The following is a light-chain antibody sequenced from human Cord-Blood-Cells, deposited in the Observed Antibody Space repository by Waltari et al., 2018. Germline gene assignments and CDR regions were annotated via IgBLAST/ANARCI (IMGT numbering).Light chain of an antibody. CDR2: AGR. Sequence: QSALTQPASVSGSPGQSITISCTGTSSDVGSYNLVSWYQQHPGKAPKLLMYAGRKRPAGVPNRCSGSKSGNTASLTVSGLQAEDDADYYCCSYAGSSTVVFGGGTKLTVL. CDR3: CSYAGSSTVV. CDR1: SSDVGSYNL. J-gene: IGLJ2*01. V-gene: IGLV2-23*01.